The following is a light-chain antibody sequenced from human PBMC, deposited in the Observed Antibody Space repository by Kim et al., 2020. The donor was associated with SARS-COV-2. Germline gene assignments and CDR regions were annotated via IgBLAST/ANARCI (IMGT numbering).Light chain of an antibody. CDR1: KLEEKF. Sequence: SVSPGQAASITCSEDKLEEKFVYWFQQKPGQSPVLVVYEDDQRPSGIPERISGSTSGNTATLTISGTQAMDEADYYCQTWDSSTVVFGGGTKLTVL. CDR2: EDD. CDR3: QTWDSSTVV. V-gene: IGLV3-1*01. J-gene: IGLJ3*02.